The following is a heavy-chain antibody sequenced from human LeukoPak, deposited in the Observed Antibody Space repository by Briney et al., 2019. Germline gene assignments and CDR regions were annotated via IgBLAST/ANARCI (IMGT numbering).Heavy chain of an antibody. V-gene: IGHV3-20*04. J-gene: IGHJ3*02. D-gene: IGHD7-27*01. CDR2: INWNGGST. CDR3: ARAPPGDAFDI. CDR1: GFTFSSYA. Sequence: PGGSLRLSCAASGFTFSSYAMGWVRQAPGKGLEWVSGINWNGGSTGYADSVKGRFTISRDNAKNSLYLQMNSLRAEDTALYYCARAPPGDAFDIWGQGTMVTVSS.